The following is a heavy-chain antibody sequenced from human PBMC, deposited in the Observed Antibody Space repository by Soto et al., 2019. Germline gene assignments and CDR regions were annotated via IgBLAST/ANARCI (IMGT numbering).Heavy chain of an antibody. V-gene: IGHV4-39*02. J-gene: IGHJ4*02. CDR3: ARGSSGYYPGPFDY. Sequence: XETLSLTCTVSGGSISSSSYYWGWIRQPPGKGLEWIGSIYYSGSTYYNPSLKSRVTISVDTSKNHFSLKLTSVTAADTAVYYCARGSSGYYPGPFDYWGQGTLVTVSS. D-gene: IGHD3-22*01. CDR2: IYYSGST. CDR1: GGSISSSSYY.